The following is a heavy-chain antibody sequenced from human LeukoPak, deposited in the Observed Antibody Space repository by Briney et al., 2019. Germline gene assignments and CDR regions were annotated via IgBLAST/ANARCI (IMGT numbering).Heavy chain of an antibody. CDR3: ARGARSSLYCSGGSCYRGSNYYYYGMDV. CDR2: INHSGST. D-gene: IGHD2-15*01. V-gene: IGHV4-34*01. J-gene: IGHJ6*02. CDR1: GGSFSGYY. Sequence: PSETLPLTCAVYGGSFSGYYWSWIRQPPGKGLEWIGEINHSGSTNYNPSLKSRVTISVDTSKNQFSLKLSSVTAADTAVYYCARGARSSLYCSGGSCYRGSNYYYYGMDVWGQGTTVTVSS.